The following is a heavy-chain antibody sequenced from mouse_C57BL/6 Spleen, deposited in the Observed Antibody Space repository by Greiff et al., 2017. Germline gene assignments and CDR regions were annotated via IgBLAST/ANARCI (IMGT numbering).Heavy chain of an antibody. CDR1: GYTFTSYW. CDR3: ASDGGSYGYFDV. CDR2: IHPNSGST. D-gene: IGHD1-1*02. J-gene: IGHJ1*03. V-gene: IGHV1-64*01. Sequence: QVQLQQPGAELVKPGASVTLSCNASGYTFTSYWMHWVKQRPGQGLEWIGMIHPNSGSTNYNEKFKSKATLTVDKSTSTAYLQLSSLTAEDSAVYCCASDGGSYGYFDVWGTGTTVTVSS.